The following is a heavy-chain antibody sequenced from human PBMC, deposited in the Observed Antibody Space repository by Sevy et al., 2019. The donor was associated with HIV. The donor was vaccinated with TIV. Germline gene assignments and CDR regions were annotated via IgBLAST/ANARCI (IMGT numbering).Heavy chain of an antibody. Sequence: GGSLRLSCAASGFTFTNYGMHWVRQAPGKGLEWVSGISNSGANTYYADSVRGRFTVSRDNSKNTVYLQLNSLRAEDTEIYYGGKEWTLLSDWYGEFDYWGQGTLVNVSS. D-gene: IGHD6-19*01. CDR2: ISNSGANT. CDR3: GKEWTLLSDWYGEFDY. V-gene: IGHV3-23*01. J-gene: IGHJ4*02. CDR1: GFTFTNYG.